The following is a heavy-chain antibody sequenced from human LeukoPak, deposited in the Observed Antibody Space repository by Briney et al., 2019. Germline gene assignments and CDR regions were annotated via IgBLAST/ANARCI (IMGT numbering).Heavy chain of an antibody. CDR2: ISDSGGST. Sequence: QPGGSLRLSCAASGFTFSSYAMSWVRQAPGKGLEWVSGISDSGGSTYYADSVKGRFTISRDNSKNTLFLQMNSLRAEDTAVYYCAKDPYYNYYMDVWGKGTTVTVSS. V-gene: IGHV3-23*01. CDR1: GFTFSSYA. J-gene: IGHJ6*03. CDR3: AKDPYYNYYMDV.